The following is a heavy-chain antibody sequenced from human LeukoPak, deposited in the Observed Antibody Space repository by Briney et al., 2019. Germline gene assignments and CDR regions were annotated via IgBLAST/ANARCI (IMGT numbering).Heavy chain of an antibody. V-gene: IGHV3-48*01. CDR2: ISSSSSTI. J-gene: IGHJ4*02. Sequence: TGGSLRLSCAASGFTFSSYGMTWVRQAPGKGLEWVSYISSSSSTIYYADSVKGRFTISRDNFKNTLYLQMDSLRAEDTAVYYCAKIPQVSIFGVPNFDDWGQGTLVTVSS. CDR3: AKIPQVSIFGVPNFDD. D-gene: IGHD3-3*01. CDR1: GFTFSSYG.